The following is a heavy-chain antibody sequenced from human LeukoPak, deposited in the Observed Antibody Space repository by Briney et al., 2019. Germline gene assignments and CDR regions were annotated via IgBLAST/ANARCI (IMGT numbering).Heavy chain of an antibody. CDR1: GFTFSSYG. J-gene: IGHJ4*02. CDR2: IWYDGSNK. Sequence: GRSLRLSCAASGFTFSSYGMHWVRQAPGKGLAWVAVIWYDGSNKYYADSVKGRFTISRDNSKNTLHLQMNSLRAEDTAVYYCARGDSSGYYYRPEGEYYFDYRGQGTLVTVSS. CDR3: ARGDSSGYYYRPEGEYYFDY. V-gene: IGHV3-33*01. D-gene: IGHD3-22*01.